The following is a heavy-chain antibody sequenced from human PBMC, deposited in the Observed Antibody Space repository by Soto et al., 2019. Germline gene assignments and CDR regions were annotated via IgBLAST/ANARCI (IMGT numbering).Heavy chain of an antibody. CDR1: GFTFSSYG. J-gene: IGHJ4*02. CDR2: IWYDGSNK. V-gene: IGHV3-33*01. D-gene: IGHD4-17*01. CDR3: ARDFYYGDSRGYMD. Sequence: QVQLVESGGGVVQPGRSLRLSCAASGFTFSSYGMHWVRQAPGKGLEWVAVIWYDGSNKYYADSVKGRFTISRDNSKNTLYLQMNSLRAEDTAVYYCARDFYYGDSRGYMDWGQGTLVTVSS.